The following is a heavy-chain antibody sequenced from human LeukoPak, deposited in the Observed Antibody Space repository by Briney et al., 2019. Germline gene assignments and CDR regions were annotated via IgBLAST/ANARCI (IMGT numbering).Heavy chain of an antibody. D-gene: IGHD6-19*01. Sequence: ASVKASCKASGYTFTGYYMHWVRQAPGQGLEWMGWINPNSGGTNYAQKFQGWVTMTRDTSISTACMELSRLRSDDTAVYYCARAETYSSGWYFHWGQGTLVTVSS. CDR3: ARAETYSSGWYFH. J-gene: IGHJ4*02. CDR2: INPNSGGT. V-gene: IGHV1-2*04. CDR1: GYTFTGYY.